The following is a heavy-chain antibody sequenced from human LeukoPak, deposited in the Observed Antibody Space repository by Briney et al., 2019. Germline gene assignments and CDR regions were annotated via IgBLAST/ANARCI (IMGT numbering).Heavy chain of an antibody. CDR2: INHSGRT. Sequence: PSETLSLTCGVYGGSFSGYYWSWIRHTPGKGLEWIGQINHSGRTSYNPSLKSRSTISKDTSQRQFSLNLTSVTAADTAVYYCARGETVFGVVQSDFYMDVWGTGTTVSISS. V-gene: IGHV4-34*01. CDR3: ARGETVFGVVQSDFYMDV. D-gene: IGHD3-3*01. J-gene: IGHJ6*03. CDR1: GGSFSGYY.